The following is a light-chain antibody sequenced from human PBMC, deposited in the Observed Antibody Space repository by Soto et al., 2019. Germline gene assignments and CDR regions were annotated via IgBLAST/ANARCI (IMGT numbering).Light chain of an antibody. CDR3: QQRFNWPWT. V-gene: IGKV3-11*01. CDR2: DAS. J-gene: IGKJ1*01. CDR1: QSIGSY. Sequence: PGERATVSCGASQSIGSYLAWYQHKLGQPPRLLIYDASNRATGIPVRFSGSGSGTDFTLIISSLEPEDFAVYYCQQRFNWPWTFGQGTKVDIK.